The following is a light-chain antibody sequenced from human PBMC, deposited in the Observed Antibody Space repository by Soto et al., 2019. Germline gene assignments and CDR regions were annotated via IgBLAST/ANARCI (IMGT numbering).Light chain of an antibody. Sequence: QSVLTQPPSVSGTPGQRVTISCSRSSSNIGSDYVYWFQQLPGTAPKVLIYRNNQRPSGVPERFSGSKSGTSASLAISGLRSEDEADYYCAAWDDSLSGRVFGGGTKLTVL. J-gene: IGLJ3*02. V-gene: IGLV1-47*01. CDR3: AAWDDSLSGRV. CDR1: SSNIGSDY. CDR2: RNN.